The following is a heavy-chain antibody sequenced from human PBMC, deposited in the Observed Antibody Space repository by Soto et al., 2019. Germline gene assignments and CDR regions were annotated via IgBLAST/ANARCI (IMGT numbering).Heavy chain of an antibody. CDR2: MNPNSGNT. CDR3: ARGIAVDDAFDI. CDR1: GYTFTSYD. V-gene: IGHV1-8*01. Sequence: ASVKVSCKASGYTFTSYDINWVRQATGQGLEWMGWMNPNSGNTGYAQKFQGRVTMTRNASISTAYMELSSLRSEDTAVYYCARGIAVDDAFDIWGQGTMVTVSS. J-gene: IGHJ3*02. D-gene: IGHD6-19*01.